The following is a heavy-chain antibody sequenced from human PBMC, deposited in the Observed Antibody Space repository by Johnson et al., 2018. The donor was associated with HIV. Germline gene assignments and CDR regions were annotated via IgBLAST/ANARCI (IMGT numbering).Heavy chain of an antibody. CDR3: ARASGEWDAFDI. V-gene: IGHV3-33*08. Sequence: QVQLVESGGGVVQPGRSLRLSCAASGFSFSSYDMHWVRQAPGKGLEWVAVIWYDGSNKYYADSVKGRFTIFRDNSKNTLYLQMGSLRAEDMAVYYCARASGEWDAFDIWGQGTVVTVSS. CDR1: GFSFSSYD. CDR2: IWYDGSNK. D-gene: IGHD3-10*01. J-gene: IGHJ3*02.